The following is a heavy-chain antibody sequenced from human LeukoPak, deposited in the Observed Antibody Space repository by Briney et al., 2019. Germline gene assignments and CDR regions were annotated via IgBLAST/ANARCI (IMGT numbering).Heavy chain of an antibody. Sequence: PGGSLRLSCAASGFTFSDYYMSWIRQAPGKGLEWVSYISSSGSTIYYADSVKGRFTISRDNAKNSLYLQMNSLRAEDTAVYYCVTQGQQLAYYMDVWGKGTTVTVSS. D-gene: IGHD6-13*01. V-gene: IGHV3-11*01. CDR1: GFTFSDYY. CDR3: VTQGQQLAYYMDV. CDR2: ISSSGSTI. J-gene: IGHJ6*03.